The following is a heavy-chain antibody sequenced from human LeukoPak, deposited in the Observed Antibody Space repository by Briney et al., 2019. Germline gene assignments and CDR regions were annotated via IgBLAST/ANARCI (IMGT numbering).Heavy chain of an antibody. CDR3: ATTRRYSSSWYLYNPPRLFDY. J-gene: IGHJ4*02. CDR2: ISGSGGST. CDR1: GFTFSSYW. V-gene: IGHV3-23*01. D-gene: IGHD6-13*01. Sequence: PGGSLRLSCAASGFTFSSYWMSWVRQAPGKGLEWVSAISGSGGSTYYADSVKGRFTISRDNSKNTLYLQMNSLRAEDTAVYYCATTRRYSSSWYLYNPPRLFDYWGQGTLVTVSS.